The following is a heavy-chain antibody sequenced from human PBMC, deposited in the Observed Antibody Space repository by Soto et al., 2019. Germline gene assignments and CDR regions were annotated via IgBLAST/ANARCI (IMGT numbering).Heavy chain of an antibody. V-gene: IGHV1-69*01. D-gene: IGHD6-13*01. Sequence: QVQLVQSGAEVKKPGSSVKVSCKASGGTFSSYAISWVRQAPGQGLEWMGVIIPIFGTANYAQKFQGRVTITADESTSTAYMELSSLRSEDTAVYYCARGGRIAAADYYYYGMDVWGQGTTVTVSS. CDR3: ARGGRIAAADYYYYGMDV. J-gene: IGHJ6*02. CDR2: IIPIFGTA. CDR1: GGTFSSYA.